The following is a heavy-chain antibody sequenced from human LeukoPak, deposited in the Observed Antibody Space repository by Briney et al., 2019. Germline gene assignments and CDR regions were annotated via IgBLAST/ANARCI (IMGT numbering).Heavy chain of an antibody. CDR3: ARVYSGSFYLDY. CDR1: GGSISSSSYY. V-gene: IGHV4-39*07. CDR2: IYYSGST. Sequence: PSETLSLTCTVSGGSISSSSYYWGWIRQPPGKGLEWIGSIYYSGSTYYNPSLKSRVTISVDTSKNQFSLKLSSVTAADTAVYYCARVYSGSFYLDYWGQGTLVTVSS. J-gene: IGHJ4*02. D-gene: IGHD1-26*01.